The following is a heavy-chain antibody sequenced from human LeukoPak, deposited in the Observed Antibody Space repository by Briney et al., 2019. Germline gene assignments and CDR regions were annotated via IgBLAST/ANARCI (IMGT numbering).Heavy chain of an antibody. V-gene: IGHV3-48*01. CDR2: ISSSSSTI. CDR1: GFNFIIYS. Sequence: GGSLRLSCEVSGFNFIIYSMNWVRQAPGKGLEWISYISSSSSTIYYADSVEGRFTISRDDAKNSLYLQMNSLRAEDTAVYYCARDLVGAAYYFDYWGQGALVTVSS. J-gene: IGHJ4*02. D-gene: IGHD1-26*01. CDR3: ARDLVGAAYYFDY.